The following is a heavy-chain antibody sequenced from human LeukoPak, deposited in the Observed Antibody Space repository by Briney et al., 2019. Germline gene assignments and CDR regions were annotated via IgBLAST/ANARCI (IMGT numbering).Heavy chain of an antibody. D-gene: IGHD3-22*01. J-gene: IGHJ3*02. CDR2: ISGSGGSP. V-gene: IGHV3-23*01. CDR1: GFTFSSNG. Sequence: PGGSLRLSCAASGFTFSSNGMSWVRQAPGRGLEWVSVISGSGGSPGYTDSVKGRFTISRDISKNTLYLQMNDLRAEDSALYYCARGGRGSAAVVAPRSFDIWGQGTMVTVSS. CDR3: ARGGRGSAAVVAPRSFDI.